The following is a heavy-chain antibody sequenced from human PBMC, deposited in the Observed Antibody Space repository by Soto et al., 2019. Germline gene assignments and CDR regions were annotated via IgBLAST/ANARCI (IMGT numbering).Heavy chain of an antibody. Sequence: EVQLVESGGGLVQPGGSLRLSCAASGFTFSSYWMSWVRQAPGKGLEWLANIKQDGSEKYYVDSVKGRFTISRDNAKNSLYLQMSSLRAEDTAVYYCARDPWIHLNSYYYGMDVWGQGTTVTVS. D-gene: IGHD5-18*01. V-gene: IGHV3-7*04. CDR2: IKQDGSEK. CDR1: GFTFSSYW. CDR3: ARDPWIHLNSYYYGMDV. J-gene: IGHJ6*02.